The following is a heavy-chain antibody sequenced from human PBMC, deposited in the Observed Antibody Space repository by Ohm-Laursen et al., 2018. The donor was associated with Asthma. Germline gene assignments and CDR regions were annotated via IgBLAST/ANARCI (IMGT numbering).Heavy chain of an antibody. CDR2: IYYSGNT. D-gene: IGHD3-22*01. CDR1: GGSFSGYY. V-gene: IGHV4-34*09. Sequence: TLSLTCAVYGGSFSGYYWSWIRQHPAKGLEWIGYIYYSGNTYSNPSLRSRVAISVDTSTNQFSLNLTSVTAADTAVYYCARGSFYYESTGYYFFDHWGQGALVTVSS. J-gene: IGHJ4*02. CDR3: ARGSFYYESTGYYFFDH.